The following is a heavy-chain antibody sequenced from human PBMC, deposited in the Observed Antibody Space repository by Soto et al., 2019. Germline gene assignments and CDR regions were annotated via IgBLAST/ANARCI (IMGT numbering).Heavy chain of an antibody. V-gene: IGHV1-18*01. J-gene: IGHJ6*02. CDR1: GYTFTSYG. D-gene: IGHD5-12*01. CDR2: ISAYNGNT. Sequence: ASVKVSCKASGYTFTSYGISWVRQAPGQGLEWMGWISAYNGNTNYAQKLQGRVTMTTDTSTSTAYMELRSLRSDDTAVYYCARDRRWLYYYYYYGMDVWGQGTTVTVSS. CDR3: ARDRRWLYYYYYYGMDV.